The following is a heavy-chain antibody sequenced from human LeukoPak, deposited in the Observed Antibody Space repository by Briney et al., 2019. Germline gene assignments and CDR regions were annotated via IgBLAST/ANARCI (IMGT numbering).Heavy chain of an antibody. CDR3: ARHQSYGQQWLTIFDY. V-gene: IGHV4-39*01. Sequence: SETLSLTCTVSGGSISSSSYYWGWIRQPPGKGLEWIGSIYYSGSTYYNPSLKSRVTISVDTSKNQFSLKLSSVTAADTAVYYCARHQSYGQQWLTIFDYWGQGTLVTVSS. CDR1: GGSISSSSYY. J-gene: IGHJ4*02. CDR2: IYYSGST. D-gene: IGHD6-19*01.